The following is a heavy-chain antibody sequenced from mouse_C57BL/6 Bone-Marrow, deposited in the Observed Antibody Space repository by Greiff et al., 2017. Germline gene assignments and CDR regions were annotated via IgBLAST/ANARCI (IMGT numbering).Heavy chain of an antibody. V-gene: IGHV1-50*01. D-gene: IGHD4-1*01. CDR1: GYTFTSYW. CDR3: ASQTGTDFDY. J-gene: IGHJ2*01. Sequence: QVQLQQPGAELVKPGASVKLSCKASGYTFTSYWMQWVKQRPGQGLEWIGEIDPSDSYTNYNQKFKGKATLTVDNSSSTAYMQLSSLTSEDSAVYYCASQTGTDFDYWGQGTTLTVSS. CDR2: IDPSDSYT.